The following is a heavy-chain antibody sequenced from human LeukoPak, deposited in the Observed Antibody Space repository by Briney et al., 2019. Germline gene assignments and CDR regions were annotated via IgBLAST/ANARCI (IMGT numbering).Heavy chain of an antibody. CDR1: GLTINNNY. J-gene: IGHJ4*02. D-gene: IGHD6-25*01. CDR2: IYANGDT. CDR3: AHGGYPLTY. Sequence: GSLRLSCAASGLTINNNYWHWVRQAPGKRPEWVSIIYANGDTLYAASVRGRFTFSRDNSKNTLYLQMNSLRAEDTAVYYCAHGGYPLTYWGQGTLVTVSS. V-gene: IGHV3-66*01.